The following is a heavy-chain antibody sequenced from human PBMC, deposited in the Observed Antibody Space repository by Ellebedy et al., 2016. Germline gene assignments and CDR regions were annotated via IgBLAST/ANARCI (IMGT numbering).Heavy chain of an antibody. D-gene: IGHD3-9*01. Sequence: GGSLRLXXAASGFTFDDYAMHWVRQAPGKGLEWVSGISWNSGSIGYADSVKGRFTISRDNAKNSLYLQMNSLRAEDTALYYCAKDSNYDILTGGLDYWGQGTLVTVSS. CDR2: ISWNSGSI. J-gene: IGHJ4*02. CDR1: GFTFDDYA. V-gene: IGHV3-9*01. CDR3: AKDSNYDILTGGLDY.